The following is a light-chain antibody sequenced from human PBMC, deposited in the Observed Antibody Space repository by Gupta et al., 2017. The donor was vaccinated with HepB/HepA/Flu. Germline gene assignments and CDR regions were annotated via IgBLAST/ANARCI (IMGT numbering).Light chain of an antibody. J-gene: IGLJ2*01. CDR2: QDT. CDR1: KLGDKY. CDR3: QTWDSSTVV. Sequence: SYELTQPPSVSVSPGQTASIPCSGDKLGDKYVCWYQQKPGQSLVLVIYQDTKRPSGIPERFSGSNSGNTATLTISGTQAMDEADYYCQTWDSSTVVFGGGTKLTVL. V-gene: IGLV3-1*01.